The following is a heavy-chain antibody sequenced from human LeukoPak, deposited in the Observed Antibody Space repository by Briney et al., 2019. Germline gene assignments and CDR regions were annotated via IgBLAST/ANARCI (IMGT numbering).Heavy chain of an antibody. CDR2: MNPNSGNT. CDR1: GYTFTSYD. CDR3: ARGQLGYCSSTSCYRGWFDP. D-gene: IGHD2-2*01. V-gene: IGHV1-8*03. Sequence: ASVKVSCKASGYTFTSYDINWVRQATGQGLEWMGWMNPNSGNTGYAQKFQGRVTITRNTSISTAYMELSSLRSEDTAVYYCARGQLGYCSSTSCYRGWFDPRGQGTLVAVSS. J-gene: IGHJ5*02.